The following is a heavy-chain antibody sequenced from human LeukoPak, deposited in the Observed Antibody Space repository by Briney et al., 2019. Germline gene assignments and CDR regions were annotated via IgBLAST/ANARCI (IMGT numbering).Heavy chain of an antibody. CDR1: GGSFSGYY. CDR2: INHSGST. CDR3: ARHGVSSSTSVRRYYYYYMDV. V-gene: IGHV4-34*01. D-gene: IGHD2-2*01. J-gene: IGHJ6*03. Sequence: SETLSLTCAVYGGSFSGYYWSWIRQPPGKGLEWIGEINHSGSTNYNPSLKSRVTISVDTSKNQFSLKLSSVTAADTAVYYCARHGVSSSTSVRRYYYYYMDVWGEGTTVTISS.